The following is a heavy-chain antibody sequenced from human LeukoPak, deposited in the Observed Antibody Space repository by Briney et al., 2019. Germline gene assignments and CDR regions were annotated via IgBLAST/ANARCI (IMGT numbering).Heavy chain of an antibody. D-gene: IGHD3-10*01. CDR1: GFTFSSYA. Sequence: GGSLRLSCAASGFTFSSYAMSWVRQAPGKGLEWVSAISGSGGSTYYADSVKGRFTISRDNSKNTLYLQMNSLRAEDTAVYYCAKIEVITMVRGGVFFDYWGQGTLVTVSS. CDR3: AKIEVITMVRGGVFFDY. V-gene: IGHV3-23*01. CDR2: ISGSGGST. J-gene: IGHJ4*02.